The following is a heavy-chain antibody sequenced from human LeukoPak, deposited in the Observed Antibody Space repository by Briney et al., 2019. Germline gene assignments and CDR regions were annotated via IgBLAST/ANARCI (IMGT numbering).Heavy chain of an antibody. CDR1: GFTVSSIY. J-gene: IGHJ4*02. CDR2: IYSGGST. D-gene: IGHD6-19*01. Sequence: GGSLRLSCAGSGFTVSSIYMSWVRQAPGKGLEWVSVIYSGGSTYYADSVKGRFTISRDSSKNTLYLQMNSLRAEDTAVYYCARGRGSGWPFDYWGQGTLVTVSS. CDR3: ARGRGSGWPFDY. V-gene: IGHV3-66*01.